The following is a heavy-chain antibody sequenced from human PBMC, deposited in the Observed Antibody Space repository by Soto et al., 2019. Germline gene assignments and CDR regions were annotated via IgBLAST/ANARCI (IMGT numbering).Heavy chain of an antibody. CDR2: IYYSGRT. CDR3: ARGVLMSTFRATLFDY. CDR1: GGSVSSGSYY. J-gene: IGHJ4*02. Sequence: SETLSLTCTVSGGSVSSGSYYWSWIRQPPGKGLEWIGYIYYSGRTNYNPSLKSRVTISVDTSKNQFSLKLSSVTAADTAVYYCARGVLMSTFRATLFDYWGQGTLVTVSS. D-gene: IGHD3-16*01. V-gene: IGHV4-61*01.